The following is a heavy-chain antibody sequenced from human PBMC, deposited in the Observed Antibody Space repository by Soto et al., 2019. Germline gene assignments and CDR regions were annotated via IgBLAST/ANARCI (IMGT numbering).Heavy chain of an antibody. CDR1: GGSISSGGYY. Sequence: SETLSLTCTVSGGSISSGGYYWSWIRQHPGKGLEWIGYIYYSGSTYYNPSLKSRVTISVDTSKNQFSLKLSSVTAADTAVYYCARDSSSWYNAFDIWGQGTMVAVSS. CDR3: ARDSSSWYNAFDI. D-gene: IGHD6-13*01. J-gene: IGHJ3*02. V-gene: IGHV4-31*03. CDR2: IYYSGST.